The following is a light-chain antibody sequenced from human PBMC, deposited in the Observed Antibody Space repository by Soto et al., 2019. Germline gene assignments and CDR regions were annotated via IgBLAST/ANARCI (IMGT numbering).Light chain of an antibody. CDR3: NSYAGGDSFDVI. CDR1: SSDVGGYNY. V-gene: IGLV2-8*01. J-gene: IGLJ2*01. CDR2: DVT. Sequence: QSALTQPPSASGSPGQSVTISCTGTSSDVGGYNYVSWYQQYPGKAPKLIIYDVTERPSGVPDRFSGSKSGNTASLTVSGLRADDEAVYYCNSYAGGDSFDVIFGGGTKVTVL.